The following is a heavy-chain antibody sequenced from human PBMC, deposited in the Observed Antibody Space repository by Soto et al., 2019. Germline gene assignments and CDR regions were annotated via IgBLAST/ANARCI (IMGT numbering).Heavy chain of an antibody. Sequence: GGSLRLSCAASGFTFSSYRMNWVRQAPGKGLEWVSSISHSSSSIYYADSVKGRFYISRENAKNSLYLHMNSLTDEDTAVYYCARAWRPYYDGGYYYPYIDYWGQGIRVTVSS. CDR2: ISHSSSSI. CDR3: ARAWRPYYDGGYYYPYIDY. CDR1: GFTFSSYR. D-gene: IGHD3-22*01. V-gene: IGHV3-48*02. J-gene: IGHJ4*02.